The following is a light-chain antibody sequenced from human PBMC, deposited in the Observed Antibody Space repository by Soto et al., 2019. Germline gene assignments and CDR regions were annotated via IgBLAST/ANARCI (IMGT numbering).Light chain of an antibody. J-gene: IGKJ3*01. CDR1: QSVSSSY. CDR3: QQYGSSSFT. Sequence: EIVLTQSPGTLSLSPGERATLSCRASQSVSSSYLAWYQQKPGQAPRLLIYGASSRATGSPDRFSGSGSGTAFTLTISRLEPEDFAVYYWQQYGSSSFTFGPGTKVDIK. V-gene: IGKV3-20*01. CDR2: GAS.